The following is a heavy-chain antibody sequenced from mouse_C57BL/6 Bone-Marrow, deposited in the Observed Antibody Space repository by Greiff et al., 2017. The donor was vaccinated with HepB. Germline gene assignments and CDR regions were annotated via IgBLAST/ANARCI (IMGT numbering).Heavy chain of an antibody. CDR3: ARGYYGSSPYWYFDV. V-gene: IGHV5-17*01. J-gene: IGHJ1*03. Sequence: EVQLQESGGGLVKPGGSLKLSCAASGFTFSDYGMHWVRQAPEKGLEWVAYISSGSSTIYYADTVKGRVTISRDNAKNTLFLPMTSRRSEDTAMYYCARGYYGSSPYWYFDVWGTGTTVTVSS. D-gene: IGHD1-1*01. CDR2: ISSGSSTI. CDR1: GFTFSDYG.